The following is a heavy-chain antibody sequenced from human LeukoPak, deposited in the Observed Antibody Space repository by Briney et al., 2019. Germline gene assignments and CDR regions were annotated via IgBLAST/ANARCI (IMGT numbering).Heavy chain of an antibody. V-gene: IGHV3-33*01. Sequence: GGSLRLSCVASGFTFSSYGMHWVRQAPGKGVEWVAVIWYDGSNKYYADSLKGRFTISRDNSKNTLYLQMNSLRAEDTAVYYCARDARDGYTSVDAFDIWGQGTMVTVSS. D-gene: IGHD5-24*01. CDR1: GFTFSSYG. CDR2: IWYDGSNK. CDR3: ARDARDGYTSVDAFDI. J-gene: IGHJ3*02.